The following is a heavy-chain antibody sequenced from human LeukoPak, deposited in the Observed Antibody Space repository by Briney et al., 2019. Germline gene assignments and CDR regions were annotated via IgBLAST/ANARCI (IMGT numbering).Heavy chain of an antibody. CDR1: GFTFSSYG. V-gene: IGHV3-23*01. D-gene: IGHD6-19*01. CDR3: AKLSSPGIAVAGSL. CDR2: ISGGGGTT. J-gene: IGHJ4*02. Sequence: GGSLRLSCAASGFTFSSYGMSWVRQAPGKGLEWVSAISGGGGTTYYADSVKGRFTISRDNSKNTLYLQMNSLRAEDTAVYYCAKLSSPGIAVAGSLWGQGTLVTVSS.